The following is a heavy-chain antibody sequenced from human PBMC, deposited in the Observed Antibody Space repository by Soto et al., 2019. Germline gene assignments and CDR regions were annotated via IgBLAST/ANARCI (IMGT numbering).Heavy chain of an antibody. Sequence: EVQLVESGGGLVQPGGSLRLSCAASGFRFSSYWMTWVRQAPGKGLEWVANISPDGSDKYYVDSVKGRFTISRDHVKNSLYLQVNSLRVDDTALYYCARARIDLWGRGTLVTVSS. CDR3: ARARIDL. V-gene: IGHV3-7*01. CDR1: GFRFSSYW. J-gene: IGHJ2*01. CDR2: ISPDGSDK.